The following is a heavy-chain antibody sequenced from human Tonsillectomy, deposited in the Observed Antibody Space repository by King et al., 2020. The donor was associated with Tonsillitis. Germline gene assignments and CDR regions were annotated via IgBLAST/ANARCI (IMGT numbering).Heavy chain of an antibody. CDR1: GGSISSSSYY. CDR3: ARLSITGTTPYFDY. V-gene: IGHV4-39*01. D-gene: IGHD1-7*01. J-gene: IGHJ4*02. CDR2: IYYSGST. Sequence: QLQESGPGLVKPSETLSLTCTVSGGSISSSSYYWGWIRQPPGKGLEWIGSIYYSGSTYYNPSLKSRVTISVDTSKNQFSLKLSSVTAADTAVNYCARLSITGTTPYFDYWGQGTLVTVSS.